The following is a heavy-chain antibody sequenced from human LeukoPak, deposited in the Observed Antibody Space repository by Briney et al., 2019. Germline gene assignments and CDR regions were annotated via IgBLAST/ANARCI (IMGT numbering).Heavy chain of an antibody. CDR3: AKVVLYYDSSGPMDY. CDR1: GFTFSSYA. CDR2: ISGSGGST. D-gene: IGHD3-22*01. V-gene: IGHV3-23*01. J-gene: IGHJ4*02. Sequence: PGRSLRLSCAASGFTFSSYAMSWVRQAPGKGLEWVSAISGSGGSTYYADSVKGRFTISRDNSKNTLYLQMNSLRAEDTAVYYCAKVVLYYDSSGPMDYWGQGTLVTVSS.